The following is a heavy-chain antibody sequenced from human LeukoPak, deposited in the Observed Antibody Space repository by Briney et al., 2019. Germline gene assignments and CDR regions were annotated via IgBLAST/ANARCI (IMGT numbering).Heavy chain of an antibody. J-gene: IGHJ4*02. Sequence: ASVKVSCKASGYTFTSYYMHWVRQAPGQGLEWMGIINPSGGSTSYAQKFQGRVTMTRDTSTGTVYMELSSLRSEDTAVYYCARISNYYDSSGYAFDYWGQGTLVTVSS. CDR1: GYTFTSYY. CDR2: INPSGGST. D-gene: IGHD3-22*01. V-gene: IGHV1-46*01. CDR3: ARISNYYDSSGYAFDY.